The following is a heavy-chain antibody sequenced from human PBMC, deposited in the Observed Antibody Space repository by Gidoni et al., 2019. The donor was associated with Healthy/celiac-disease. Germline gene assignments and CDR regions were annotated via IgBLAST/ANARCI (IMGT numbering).Heavy chain of an antibody. V-gene: IGHV3-21*01. Sequence: EVQLVESGGGLVKPGGSLRLSCAASGFTFSSYSMNWVRQAPGKGLEWVSSISSSSSYIYYADSVKGRFTISRDNAKNSLYLQMNSLRAEDTAVYYCARGGTTVTARGDYYYGMDVWGQGTTVTVSS. J-gene: IGHJ6*02. D-gene: IGHD4-17*01. CDR2: ISSSSSYI. CDR3: ARGGTTVTARGDYYYGMDV. CDR1: GFTFSSYS.